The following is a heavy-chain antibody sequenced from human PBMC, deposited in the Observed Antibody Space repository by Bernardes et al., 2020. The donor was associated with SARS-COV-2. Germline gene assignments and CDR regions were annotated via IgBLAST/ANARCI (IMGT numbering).Heavy chain of an antibody. V-gene: IGHV1-18*01. CDR1: GYSFTHYG. Sequence: ASVKVSCKASGYSFTHYGINWLRQAPGQGLEWMGWITAYSGNTNYAQKFQGRVAMTTDTSTSTAYMELRSLRSDDTAVYYCARGTYCGGDCYSRFDIWGQGTMVTVSS. CDR2: ITAYSGNT. J-gene: IGHJ3*02. CDR3: ARGTYCGGDCYSRFDI. D-gene: IGHD2-21*02.